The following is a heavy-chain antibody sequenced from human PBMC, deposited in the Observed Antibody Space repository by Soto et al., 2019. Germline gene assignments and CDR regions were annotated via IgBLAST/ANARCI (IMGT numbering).Heavy chain of an antibody. CDR3: ARGWETVGATTPFAY. CDR2: IIPMFGTA. Sequence: VASVKVSCKASGGTFSSHAISWVRQAPGQGLEWMGGIIPMFGTANYVQKFQGRVTISADKSTSTAYMEVRSLRSEDTAVYYCARGWETVGATTPFAYWGQGTLVTVSS. V-gene: IGHV1-69*06. CDR1: GGTFSSHA. D-gene: IGHD1-26*01. J-gene: IGHJ4*02.